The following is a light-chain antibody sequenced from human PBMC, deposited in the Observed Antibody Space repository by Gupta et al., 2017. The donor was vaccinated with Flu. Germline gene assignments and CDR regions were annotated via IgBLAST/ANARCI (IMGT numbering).Light chain of an antibody. Sequence: ENVLIQSPGTLSLSPGERASLSCRAGQSVSSNYLAWYQQRPGQAPRLLIYGASSRATGIPDRFSGSGSGTDFTLTISRLEPEDFAVYYCHQYGSSPQTFGQGTKVDIE. CDR1: QSVSSNY. J-gene: IGKJ1*01. V-gene: IGKV3-20*01. CDR2: GAS. CDR3: HQYGSSPQT.